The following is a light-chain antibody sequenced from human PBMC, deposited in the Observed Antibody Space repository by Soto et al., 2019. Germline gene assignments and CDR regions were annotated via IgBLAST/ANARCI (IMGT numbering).Light chain of an antibody. CDR1: NSDVGGYNS. J-gene: IGLJ2*01. V-gene: IGLV2-14*01. CDR3: SSYTSINTLVV. Sequence: QSVLTQPASVSGSPGQSITISCTGTNSDVGGYNSVSWYQQHPGKAPKLMIYEVSNRPSGVSNRFSASKSGNTASLTISGLQAEDEADYYCSSYTSINTLVVFGGGTKVTVL. CDR2: EVS.